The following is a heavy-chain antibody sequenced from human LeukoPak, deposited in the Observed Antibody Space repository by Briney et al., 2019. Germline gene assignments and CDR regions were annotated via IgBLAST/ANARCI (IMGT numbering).Heavy chain of an antibody. Sequence: GGSLRLSCAASGVTFSSYAMSWVRQAPGKGLGWVSAISGSGGSTYYADSVKGRFTISRDNSKNTLYLQMNSLRAEDTAVYYCAKAGYYDYVWGSSSYYMDVWGKGTTVTVSS. CDR2: ISGSGGST. J-gene: IGHJ6*03. D-gene: IGHD3-16*01. V-gene: IGHV3-23*01. CDR1: GVTFSSYA. CDR3: AKAGYYDYVWGSSSYYMDV.